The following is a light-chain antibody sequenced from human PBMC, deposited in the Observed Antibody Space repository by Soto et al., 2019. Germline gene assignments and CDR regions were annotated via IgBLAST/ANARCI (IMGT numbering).Light chain of an antibody. J-gene: IGKJ5*01. CDR3: QQSHSTPST. Sequence: DLQMTPSPSSLSASVGDRVTITCRASQTISTYLNWYQQKPGKAPTLLIYAASSLQSGVPSRFRGSGYGTDFALTISSLQLEDFATYYCQQSHSTPSTFGQGTRLEIK. CDR2: AAS. V-gene: IGKV1-39*01. CDR1: QTISTY.